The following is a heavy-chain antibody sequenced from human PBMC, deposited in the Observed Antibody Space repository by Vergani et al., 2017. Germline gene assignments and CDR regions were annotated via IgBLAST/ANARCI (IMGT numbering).Heavy chain of an antibody. CDR2: IWYDGSNK. CDR1: GFTFSSYG. J-gene: IGHJ4*02. V-gene: IGHV3-33*01. Sequence: QVQLVESGGGVVQPGRSLRLSCAASGFTFSSYGMHWVRQAPGKGLEWVAVIWYDGSNKYYADSAKGRFTISRDNSKNTLYLQMNSLRAEDTAVFYCSRVDGIDYADLKDVWGQGTLVTVSS. CDR3: SRVDGIDYADLKDV. D-gene: IGHD4-17*01.